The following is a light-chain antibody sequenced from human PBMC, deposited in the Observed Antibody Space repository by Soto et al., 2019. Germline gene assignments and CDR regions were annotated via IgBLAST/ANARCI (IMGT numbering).Light chain of an antibody. CDR2: AAS. CDR3: QQYYSYPMYT. V-gene: IGKV1-8*01. CDR1: QGISSY. Sequence: AIRMTQSPSSLSASTGDRVTITCRASQGISSYLAWYQQKPGKAPKLLIYAASTLQSGVPSRFSGSGSGTDCTLTISCLQSEDFATYYCQQYYSYPMYTFGQGTKLEIK. J-gene: IGKJ2*01.